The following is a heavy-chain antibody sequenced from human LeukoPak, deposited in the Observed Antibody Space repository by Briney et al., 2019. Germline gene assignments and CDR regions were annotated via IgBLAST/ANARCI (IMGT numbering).Heavy chain of an antibody. CDR3: ARRSWAYDYFDY. CDR2: IFPGDSDA. Sequence: RPGESLKIPFKGSGYKFTDYWIGWVRQMPGKGLEWMGMIFPGDSDATYSPSFQGQVTISADKSISTAYLQWNGLKASDIAMYFCARRSWAYDYFDYWGQGTLVTVSS. V-gene: IGHV5-51*01. CDR1: GYKFTDYW. D-gene: IGHD3-16*01. J-gene: IGHJ4*02.